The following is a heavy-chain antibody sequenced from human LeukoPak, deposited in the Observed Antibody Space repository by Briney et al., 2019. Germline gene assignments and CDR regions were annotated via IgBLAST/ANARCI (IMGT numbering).Heavy chain of an antibody. J-gene: IGHJ6*03. CDR2: IWYDGSNK. V-gene: IGHV3-30*02. CDR3: AKVPYYSNYDSSYYYYYMDV. Sequence: GGSLRLSCAASGFTFSSYGMHWVRQAPCKGLEWVAVIWYDGSNKYYADSVKGRFTISRDNSKNTLYLQMNSLRAEDTAVYYCAKVPYYSNYDSSYYYYYMDVWGKGTTVTVSS. CDR1: GFTFSSYG. D-gene: IGHD4-11*01.